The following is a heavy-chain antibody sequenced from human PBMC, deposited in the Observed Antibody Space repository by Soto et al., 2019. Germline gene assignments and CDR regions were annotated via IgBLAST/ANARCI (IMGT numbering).Heavy chain of an antibody. D-gene: IGHD5-12*01. CDR2: IVPIIGVA. J-gene: IGHJ4*02. V-gene: IGHV1-69*01. CDR3: ARGGDGYNYYFVY. Sequence: QVQLVQSGAEVKKPGSSVKVSCKASGGSFTRHVISWVRQAPGHGLEWMGGIVPIIGVANYAKNFHDRFTIIADESTSTAYMELTSLKSEDTAIYYCARGGDGYNYYFVYWGQGTLVTVSS. CDR1: GGSFTRHV.